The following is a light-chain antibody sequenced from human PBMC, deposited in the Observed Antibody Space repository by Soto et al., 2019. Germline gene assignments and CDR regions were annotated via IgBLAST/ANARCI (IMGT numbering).Light chain of an antibody. J-gene: IGKJ2*01. CDR2: AAT. V-gene: IGKV1-39*01. CDR1: QNIRTY. CDR3: QQSYSTLST. Sequence: DIQLTQSPSSLSASVGDRVNITCRASQNIRTYLNWYQQKPGKAPTLLIYAATTLQSGVPSTFSGSASGTDFSLTISSLQPGDVATYYCQQSYSTLSTFGQGTKVDSK.